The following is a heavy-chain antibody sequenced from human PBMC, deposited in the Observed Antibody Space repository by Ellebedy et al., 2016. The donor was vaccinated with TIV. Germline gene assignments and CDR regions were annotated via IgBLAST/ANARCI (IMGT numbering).Heavy chain of an antibody. CDR2: ISVYNGNT. J-gene: IGHJ5*02. Sequence: AASVKVSCKASGYTFTSYGISWVRQAPGQGLEWMGWISVYNGNTNYAQKLQGRVTMTTDTSTSTAYMELRSLRSDDTAVYYCARDPRWTTVVLPFDPWGQGTLVTVSS. CDR1: GYTFTSYG. V-gene: IGHV1-18*01. CDR3: ARDPRWTTVVLPFDP. D-gene: IGHD4-23*01.